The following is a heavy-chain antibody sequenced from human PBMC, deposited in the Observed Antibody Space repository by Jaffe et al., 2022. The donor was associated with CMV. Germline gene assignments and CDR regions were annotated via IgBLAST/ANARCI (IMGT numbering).Heavy chain of an antibody. CDR2: IWFDGSNA. CDR1: GFTFSTYG. Sequence: QVQLVESGGGVVQPGRSLRLSCAASGFTFSTYGMHWVRQAPGKGLEWVAVIWFDGSNAYYAGSVEGRFTISRDNSKNTLYLQMNSLRVEDTAVYYCARDRVMRTVSPLDYWGQGTPVTVSS. D-gene: IGHD4-4*01. CDR3: ARDRVMRTVSPLDY. V-gene: IGHV3-33*01. J-gene: IGHJ4*02.